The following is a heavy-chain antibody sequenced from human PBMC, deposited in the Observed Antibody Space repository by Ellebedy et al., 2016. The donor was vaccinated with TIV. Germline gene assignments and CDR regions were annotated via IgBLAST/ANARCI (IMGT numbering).Heavy chain of an antibody. Sequence: ASVKVSXKASGYTFTSYGISWVRQAPGQGLEWMGWISAYNGNTNYAQKLQGRVTMTTDTSTSTAYMELRSLRSDDTAVYYCARVPLRGFGELLRIYYYYGMDVWGQGTTVTVSS. V-gene: IGHV1-18*01. D-gene: IGHD3-10*01. CDR1: GYTFTSYG. J-gene: IGHJ6*02. CDR2: ISAYNGNT. CDR3: ARVPLRGFGELLRIYYYYGMDV.